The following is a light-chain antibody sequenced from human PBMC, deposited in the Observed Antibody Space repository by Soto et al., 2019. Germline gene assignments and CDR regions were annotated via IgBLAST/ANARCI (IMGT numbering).Light chain of an antibody. CDR1: QGIGDT. J-gene: IGKJ4*01. CDR2: DTS. CDR3: QHYVTWPLT. Sequence: EIVMTQSPATLSVSPGEGATLCCRASQGIGDTLAWYQQKPGQTPRLLIYDTSIRATGVPARFSGSRSGAEFTLTISSLQSEDFAVYYCQHYVTWPLTFGGGTKVDIK. V-gene: IGKV3-15*01.